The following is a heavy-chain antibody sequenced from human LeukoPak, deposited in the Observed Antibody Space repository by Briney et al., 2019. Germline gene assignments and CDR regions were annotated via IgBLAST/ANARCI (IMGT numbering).Heavy chain of an antibody. V-gene: IGHV4-59*01. CDR2: IYYSGST. Sequence: PSETLSLTCTVSGGSISSYYWSWIRQPPGKGLEWIGYIYYSGSTNYNPSLKSRVTISVDTSKNQFSLKLSSVTAADTAVYYCARDFLAAAGSDYWGQGTLVTVSS. J-gene: IGHJ4*02. D-gene: IGHD6-13*01. CDR1: GGSISSYY. CDR3: ARDFLAAAGSDY.